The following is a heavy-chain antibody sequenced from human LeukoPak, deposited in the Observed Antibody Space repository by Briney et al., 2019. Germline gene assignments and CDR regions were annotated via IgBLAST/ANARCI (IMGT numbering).Heavy chain of an antibody. J-gene: IGHJ4*02. Sequence: GGSLRLSCAASGFTFSSYGMSWVRQAPGKGLEWVSAISGSGASTYYADSVKGRFTISRDNSKNTLYLQMNSLRADDTAVYYCAKARSGGSYKLEYWGQGTLVTVSS. CDR1: GFTFSSYG. CDR3: AKARSGGSYKLEY. V-gene: IGHV3-23*01. CDR2: ISGSGAST. D-gene: IGHD2-15*01.